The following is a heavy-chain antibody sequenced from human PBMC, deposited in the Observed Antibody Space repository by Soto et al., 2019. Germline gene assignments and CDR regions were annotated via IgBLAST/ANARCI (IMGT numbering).Heavy chain of an antibody. D-gene: IGHD1-1*01. V-gene: IGHV1-69*01. Sequence: QVQLVQSGAEVKKPGSSVKVSCKASGDTFSSYAISWVRQAPGQGLEWMGGIISIFGTANYAQKFQGRVTITADESTSTAYMELSSLRSQDTVVYYCARGDIPGTYYYYGMDVWGQGTTVSVSS. CDR1: GDTFSSYA. CDR2: IISIFGTA. CDR3: ARGDIPGTYYYYGMDV. J-gene: IGHJ6*02.